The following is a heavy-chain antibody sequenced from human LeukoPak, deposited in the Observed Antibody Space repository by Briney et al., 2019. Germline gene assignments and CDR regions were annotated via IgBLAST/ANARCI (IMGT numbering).Heavy chain of an antibody. CDR1: GFTFSSYA. D-gene: IGHD3-22*01. Sequence: GSLRLSCSASGFTFSSYAMYWVRQAPGKGLEYVSGISSNGGSTYYADLAKGRFTISRDNSKNTLFLQMSSLRVEDTAVYYCVKDLYYDNSGYYSGAFDYWGQGTLVTVSS. V-gene: IGHV3-64D*09. CDR3: VKDLYYDNSGYYSGAFDY. J-gene: IGHJ4*02. CDR2: ISSNGGST.